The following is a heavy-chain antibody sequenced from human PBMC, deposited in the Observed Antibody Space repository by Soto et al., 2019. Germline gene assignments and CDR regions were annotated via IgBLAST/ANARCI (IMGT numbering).Heavy chain of an antibody. CDR2: IMPIFRTP. CDR3: ARDNDRPQLGGNYYYILDV. V-gene: IGHV1-69*12. J-gene: IGHJ6*02. Sequence: QVQLEQSGAEVKKPGSSVKLSCKASGGTFRNSAISWVRQAPGQGLEWMGGIMPIFRTPDYAQKFQGRVTITADESTNTAYMELSGLRYYDTAVYYCARDNDRPQLGGNYYYILDVWGHGTTVTVSS. CDR1: GGTFRNSA. D-gene: IGHD1-1*01.